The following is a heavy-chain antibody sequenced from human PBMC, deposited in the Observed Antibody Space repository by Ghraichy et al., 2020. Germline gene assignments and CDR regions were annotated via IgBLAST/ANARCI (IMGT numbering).Heavy chain of an antibody. J-gene: IGHJ5*02. CDR2: ISGSGDST. CDR1: GFTFSSYA. Sequence: GGSLRLSCAASGFTFSSYAMAWVRQTPGKGLEWVSVISGSGDSTYYADSVKGRFTIARDNSKNTLYLQVNSLRAKDTALYYCAKDERGYYESGNYGWFDPWGQGTLVTVSS. CDR3: AKDERGYYESGNYGWFDP. D-gene: IGHD3-10*01. V-gene: IGHV3-23*01.